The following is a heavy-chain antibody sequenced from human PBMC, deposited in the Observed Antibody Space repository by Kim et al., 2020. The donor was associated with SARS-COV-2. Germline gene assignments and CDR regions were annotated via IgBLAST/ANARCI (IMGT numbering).Heavy chain of an antibody. V-gene: IGHV4-30-2*01. CDR2: IYHSGST. CDR1: GGSISSGGYS. CDR3: ARGPFNTPRRYYYYGMDV. Sequence: SETLSLTCAVSGGSISSGGYSWSWIRQPPGKGLEWIGYIYHSGSTYYNPSLKSRVTISVDRSKNQFSLKLSSVTAADTAVYYCARGPFNTPRRYYYYGMDVWGQGTTVTVSS. J-gene: IGHJ6*02.